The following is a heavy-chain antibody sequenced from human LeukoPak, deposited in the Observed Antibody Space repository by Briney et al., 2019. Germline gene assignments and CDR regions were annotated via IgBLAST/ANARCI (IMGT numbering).Heavy chain of an antibody. D-gene: IGHD3-16*01. CDR3: ARHLGDHYSTPPDY. CDR1: GYSFTSYW. CDR2: IDPSDSYT. J-gene: IGHJ4*02. Sequence: GESLKISCKGSGYSFTSYWISWVRQMPGKGLEWMVRIDPSDSYTNYSPSFQGHVTISADKSISTAYLQWSSLEASDTAMYYCARHLGDHYSTPPDYWGQGTLVTVSS. V-gene: IGHV5-10-1*01.